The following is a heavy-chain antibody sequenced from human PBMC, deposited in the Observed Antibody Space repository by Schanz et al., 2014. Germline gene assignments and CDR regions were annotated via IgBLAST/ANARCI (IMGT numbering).Heavy chain of an antibody. CDR3: ARDHQWLARYYMDV. Sequence: QVQLVESGGGVVQPGRSLRLSCAASGFSFSIFAMTWVRQAPGKGLEWVGFISFDGRNTGYAHSVKGRFTISRDNPKKTLYLQMNSLRAEDTAVYYCARDHQWLARYYMDVWGKGTTVTVSS. J-gene: IGHJ6*03. CDR2: ISFDGRNT. V-gene: IGHV3-30*03. D-gene: IGHD6-19*01. CDR1: GFSFSIFA.